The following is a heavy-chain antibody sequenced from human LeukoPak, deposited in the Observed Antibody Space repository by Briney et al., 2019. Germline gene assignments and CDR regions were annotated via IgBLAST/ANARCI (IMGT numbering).Heavy chain of an antibody. J-gene: IGHJ4*02. CDR3: ARYQWQIHHYFDY. CDR1: GGSISSYY. V-gene: IGHV4-59*01. D-gene: IGHD6-19*01. CDR2: IYSSGST. Sequence: SETLSLTCTVSGGSISSYYWSWIRQPPGKGLEWIGYIYSSGSTIYNPSLKSRVTISLDTSKNQFSLKLTSVTAADTAVYYCARYQWQIHHYFDYWGQGTLVTVSS.